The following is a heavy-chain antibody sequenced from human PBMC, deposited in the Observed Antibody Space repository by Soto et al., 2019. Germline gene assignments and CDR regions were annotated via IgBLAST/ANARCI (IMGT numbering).Heavy chain of an antibody. D-gene: IGHD3-10*01. V-gene: IGHV1-69*02. CDR2: IIPILDRT. CDR1: GGPFSSFT. Sequence: QVQLVQSGAEVKKPGSSVKVSCKASGGPFSSFTISWVRQAPGQGLESMGRIIPILDRTNYAQNFQGRLTVTADKSTSTGFMELAGLTSQDTAVYYCVLRGLAQDLDFWGQGTLVTVSS. CDR3: VLRGLAQDLDF. J-gene: IGHJ4*02.